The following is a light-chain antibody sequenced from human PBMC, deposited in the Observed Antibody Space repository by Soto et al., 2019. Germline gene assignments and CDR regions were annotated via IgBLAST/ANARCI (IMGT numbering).Light chain of an antibody. J-gene: IGKJ1*01. Sequence: DIQMTQSPSTLPTSIGDRVTITCRASQSISSWLAWYQQKPGKAPNLLIYDASSLVSGVPSRFSGSGSGTEFTLTISSLQPDDFATYYCQQYNSYSRTFGQGTK. CDR2: DAS. CDR1: QSISSW. CDR3: QQYNSYSRT. V-gene: IGKV1-5*01.